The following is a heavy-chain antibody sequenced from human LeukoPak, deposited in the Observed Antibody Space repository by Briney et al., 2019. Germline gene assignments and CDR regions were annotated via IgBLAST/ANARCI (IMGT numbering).Heavy chain of an antibody. Sequence: SETLSLTCAVYGGSFSGYYWSWLRQPPGRGLEWIGEINHSGSTTYNPSLKSRVTISIDTSKNQFSLSLISVTAADTAVYYCASLMLIAAGYDYWGQGNLVAVSS. D-gene: IGHD6-13*01. CDR1: GGSFSGYY. V-gene: IGHV4-34*01. J-gene: IGHJ4*02. CDR2: INHSGST. CDR3: ASLMLIAAGYDY.